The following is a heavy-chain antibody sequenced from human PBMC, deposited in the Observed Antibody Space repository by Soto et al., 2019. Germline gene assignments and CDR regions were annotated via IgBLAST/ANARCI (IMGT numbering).Heavy chain of an antibody. CDR3: ACLPYYGSGIGSVHYGMDV. Sequence: GGSLRLSCAASGFTFSSYGMHWVRQAPGKGLEWVAVIWYDGSNKYYADSVKGRFTISRDNSKNTLYLQMNSLRAEDTAVYYCACLPYYGSGIGSVHYGMDVWGQGTTVTVSS. J-gene: IGHJ6*02. D-gene: IGHD3-10*01. CDR2: IWYDGSNK. CDR1: GFTFSSYG. V-gene: IGHV3-33*01.